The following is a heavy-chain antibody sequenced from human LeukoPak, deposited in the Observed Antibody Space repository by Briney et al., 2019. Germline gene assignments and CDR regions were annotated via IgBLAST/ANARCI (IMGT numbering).Heavy chain of an antibody. D-gene: IGHD6-19*01. CDR1: GGSISSSSYY. J-gene: IGHJ4*02. V-gene: IGHV4-39*07. CDR2: IYYSGST. CDR3: ARAGMGSGWNFDY. Sequence: SETLSLTCTVSGGSISSSSYYWGWIRQPPGKGLEWIGSIYYSGSTYYNPSLKSRVTISVDTSRNQFSLKLSSVTAADTAVYYCARAGMGSGWNFDYWGQGTLVTVSS.